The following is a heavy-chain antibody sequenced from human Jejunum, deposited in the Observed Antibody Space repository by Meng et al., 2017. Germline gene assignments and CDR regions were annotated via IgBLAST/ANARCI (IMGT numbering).Heavy chain of an antibody. CDR1: GGSISSSDW. D-gene: IGHD3-16*02. Sequence: QVQLKYSGPGVLKPSGTLSLSCGVSGGSISSSDWWSWVRQPPGKGLEWIGEIHHSGSTNYNPSLKSRVTISVDKSKNQFSLKLSSVTAADTAVYYCAREWSGSFRHFDYWGQGTLVTVSS. CDR3: AREWSGSFRHFDY. CDR2: IHHSGST. V-gene: IGHV4-4*02. J-gene: IGHJ4*02.